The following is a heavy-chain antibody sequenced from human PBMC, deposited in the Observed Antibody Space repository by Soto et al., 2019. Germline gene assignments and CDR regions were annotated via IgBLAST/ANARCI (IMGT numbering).Heavy chain of an antibody. V-gene: IGHV4-30-2*01. D-gene: IGHD5-12*01. CDR3: ARTGLPGLGGAFDF. J-gene: IGHJ3*01. Sequence: QLQLQESGSGLVKPSQTLSLTCAVSGGSISSGGYSWSWIRQPPGKGLEWIGYIYHSGSTYYNPSLKSRVTISVDRSKDQFSLELSSVTAADTGVYYCARTGLPGLGGAFDFWGQGTMVTVSS. CDR1: GGSISSGGYS. CDR2: IYHSGST.